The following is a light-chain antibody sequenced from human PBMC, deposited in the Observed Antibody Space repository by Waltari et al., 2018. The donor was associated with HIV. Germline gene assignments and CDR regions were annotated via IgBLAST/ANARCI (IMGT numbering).Light chain of an antibody. CDR3: QTWDSNTVV. CDR1: KLGDRY. V-gene: IGLV3-1*01. CDR2: QDN. Sequence: SFEVTQSPSVSVSPGQSATITCSGAKLGDRYASWYQQKPGQSPLLVIYQDNKRPSGIPDRFSGSNSGNTATLTISGTQPMDEADYFCQTWDSNTVVCGTGTKVTVL. J-gene: IGLJ1*01.